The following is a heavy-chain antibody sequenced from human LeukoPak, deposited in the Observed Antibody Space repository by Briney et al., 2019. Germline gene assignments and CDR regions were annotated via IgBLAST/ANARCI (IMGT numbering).Heavy chain of an antibody. CDR3: ARRSSGYWGLVGYFDY. CDR1: GYSISSGYY. CDR2: IYHSGST. J-gene: IGHJ4*02. V-gene: IGHV4-38-2*01. D-gene: IGHD3-22*01. Sequence: SETLSLTCAVSGYSISSGYYWGWIRQPPGKGLEWIGSIYHSGSTYYNPFLKSRVTISVDTSKNQFSLKLSSVTAADTAVYYCARRSSGYWGLVGYFDYWGQGTLVTVSS.